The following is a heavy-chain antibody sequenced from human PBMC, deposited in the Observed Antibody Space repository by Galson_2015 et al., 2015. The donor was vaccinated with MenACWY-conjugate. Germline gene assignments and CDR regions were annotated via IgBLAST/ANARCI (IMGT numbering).Heavy chain of an antibody. D-gene: IGHD1-1*01. Sequence: SLRISCAASGFTVSTNYMNWVRQAPGKGLQWVSDIYPGGNTYYVDSVEGRFTISRDHSKNTLYLQMNSLRVDDTAVYYCVREDNWAFHYWGQGTQVTVSS. CDR3: VREDNWAFHY. CDR1: GFTVSTNY. CDR2: IYPGGNT. V-gene: IGHV3-53*01. J-gene: IGHJ4*02.